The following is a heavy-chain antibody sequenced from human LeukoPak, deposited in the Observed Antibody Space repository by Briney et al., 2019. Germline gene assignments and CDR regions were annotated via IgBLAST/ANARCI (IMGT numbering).Heavy chain of an antibody. CDR3: ANKEGYGASDY. CDR2: ISAGGDGT. V-gene: IGHV3-23*01. J-gene: IGHJ4*02. D-gene: IGHD4-17*01. CDR1: GFTFSNYA. Sequence: GGSLRLSCAASGFTFSNYAMNWVRQAPGMGLEWVATISAGGDGTYFADFVRGRFTISRDNSRSTLYMQMNRLRTEDTAMYYCANKEGYGASDYWGQGTLVTVSS.